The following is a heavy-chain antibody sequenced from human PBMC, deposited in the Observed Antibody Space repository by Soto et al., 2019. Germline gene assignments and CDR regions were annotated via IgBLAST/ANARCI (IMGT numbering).Heavy chain of an antibody. CDR2: ISSSSSTI. Sequence: EVQLVESGGGLVQPGGSLRLSCAASGFTFSSYSMNWVRQAPGKGLEWVSYISSSSSTIYYADSVKGRFIISRDNAKNSLYLQMNSLRDEDTAVYYCARDNGESYYDILTGRYYYYYGMDVWGQGTTVTVSS. V-gene: IGHV3-48*02. D-gene: IGHD3-9*01. CDR1: GFTFSSYS. CDR3: ARDNGESYYDILTGRYYYYYGMDV. J-gene: IGHJ6*02.